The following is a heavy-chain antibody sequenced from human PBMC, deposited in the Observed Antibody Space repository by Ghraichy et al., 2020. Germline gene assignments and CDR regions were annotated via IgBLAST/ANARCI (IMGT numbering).Heavy chain of an antibody. CDR3: ARHSRLLWFGEPQTNWYFDL. CDR1: GGSISSYY. CDR2: IYYSGST. J-gene: IGHJ2*01. Sequence: SETLSLTCTVSGGSISSYYWSWIRQPPGKGLEWIGYIYYSGSTNYNPSLKSRVTISVDTSKNQFSLKLSSVTAADTAVYYCARHSRLLWFGEPQTNWYFDLWGRGTLVTVSS. V-gene: IGHV4-59*08. D-gene: IGHD3-10*01.